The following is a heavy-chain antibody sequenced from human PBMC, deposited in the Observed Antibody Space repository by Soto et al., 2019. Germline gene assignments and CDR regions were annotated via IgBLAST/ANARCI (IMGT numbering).Heavy chain of an antibody. J-gene: IGHJ4*02. V-gene: IGHV3-48*03. CDR1: GITFSSYE. CDR2: ISGSGSII. D-gene: IGHD2-21*01. Sequence: EVQLVESGGGLVQSGGSLRLSCAASGITFSSYEMNWVRQAPGKGLEWVSYISGSGSIIYYADSVKGRFTISRDNAKKSLYLRINSLRAEDTAVYYCATVGGSDFFDYWGQGTLVIVSS. CDR3: ATVGGSDFFDY.